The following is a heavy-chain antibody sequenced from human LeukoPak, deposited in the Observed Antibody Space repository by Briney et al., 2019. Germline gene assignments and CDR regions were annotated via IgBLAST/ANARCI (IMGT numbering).Heavy chain of an antibody. Sequence: ASVKVSCKASGYTFTRYDINWVRQATGQGLEWMGWMNPNSGNTGYAQKFQGRVTMTRNTSISTAYMELSSLRSEDTAVYYCARSRVRGVGTFDYWGQGTLVTVSS. J-gene: IGHJ4*02. CDR1: GYTFTRYD. D-gene: IGHD3-10*01. V-gene: IGHV1-8*01. CDR3: ARSRVRGVGTFDY. CDR2: MNPNSGNT.